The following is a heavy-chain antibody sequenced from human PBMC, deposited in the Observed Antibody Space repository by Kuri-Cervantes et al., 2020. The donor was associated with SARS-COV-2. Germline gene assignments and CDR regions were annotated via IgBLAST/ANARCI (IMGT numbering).Heavy chain of an antibody. CDR2: ISYDGSNK. Sequence: GGSLRLSCAASGFTFSSYAMHWVRQAPGKGLEWVAVISYDGSNKYYADSVKGRFTISRDNSKNTLYLQMNSLRAEDTAVYYCARDHYYDSSGYSPPNYYYYGIDVWGQGTTVTVSS. CDR3: ARDHYYDSSGYSPPNYYYYGIDV. D-gene: IGHD3-22*01. CDR1: GFTFSSYA. V-gene: IGHV3-30-3*01. J-gene: IGHJ6*02.